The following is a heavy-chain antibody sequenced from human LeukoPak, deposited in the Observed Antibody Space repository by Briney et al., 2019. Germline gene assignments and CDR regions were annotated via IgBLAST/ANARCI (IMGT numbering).Heavy chain of an antibody. D-gene: IGHD1-26*01. CDR2: INSDGSST. J-gene: IGHJ4*02. CDR3: ARGSPGGSSFSDY. CDR1: GFTFSSYA. V-gene: IGHV3-74*01. Sequence: GGSLRLSCAASGFTFSSYAMSWVRQAPGKGLVWVSRINSDGSSTSYADSVKGRFTISRDNAKNTLYLQMNSLRAEDTAVYYCARGSPGGSSFSDYWGQGTLVTVSS.